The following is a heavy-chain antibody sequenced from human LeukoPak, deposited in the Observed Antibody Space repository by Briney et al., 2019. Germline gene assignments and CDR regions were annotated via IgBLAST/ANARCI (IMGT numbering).Heavy chain of an antibody. Sequence: SETLSLTCIVSGGSISSHYWTWIRQPPGKGLEYIGYIYYSGNTNYNPSLKSRVTISVDRSKNQFSLKLTSVTAEDTAVYYCARINSDWYFDYWGQGTLVTVSS. D-gene: IGHD6-19*01. J-gene: IGHJ4*02. CDR2: IYYSGNT. V-gene: IGHV4-59*11. CDR3: ARINSDWYFDY. CDR1: GGSISSHY.